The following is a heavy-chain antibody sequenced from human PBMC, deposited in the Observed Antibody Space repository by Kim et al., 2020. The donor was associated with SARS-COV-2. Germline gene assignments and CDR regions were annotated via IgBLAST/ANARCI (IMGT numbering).Heavy chain of an antibody. Sequence: GGSLRLSCAASGFTISTYAMNWVRQAPGKGLEWVSMISGSGGSTNYADSVKGRFTISRDNSKNTLYLQMTSLRAEDTAIYYCAKRQVGTTDDYFDYWGQGTLVTVSS. CDR1: GFTISTYA. D-gene: IGHD1-26*01. V-gene: IGHV3-23*01. J-gene: IGHJ4*02. CDR3: AKRQVGTTDDYFDY. CDR2: ISGSGGST.